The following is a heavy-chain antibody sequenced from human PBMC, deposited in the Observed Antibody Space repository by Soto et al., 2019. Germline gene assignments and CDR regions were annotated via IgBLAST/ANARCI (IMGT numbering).Heavy chain of an antibody. D-gene: IGHD3-10*01. J-gene: IGHJ4*02. CDR1: GGSVSSSSYD. Sequence: SETLSLTCTVSGGSVSSSSYDWGWIRQPPGKGLEWIGYIYYSGSTNYNPSLKSRVTISVDTSKNQFSLKLSSVTAADTAVYYCAAGPLAVRGVITPFEGFSGPFDYWGQGTLVTVSS. CDR2: IYYSGST. V-gene: IGHV4-61*01. CDR3: AAGPLAVRGVITPFEGFSGPFDY.